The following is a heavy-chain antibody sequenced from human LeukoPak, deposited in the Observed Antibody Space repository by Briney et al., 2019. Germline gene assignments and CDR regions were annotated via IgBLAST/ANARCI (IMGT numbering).Heavy chain of an antibody. CDR1: GGTFSSYA. J-gene: IGHJ6*03. Sequence: ASVKVSCKASGGTFSSYAISWVRQAPGQGLEWMGGIIPTFGTANYAQKFQGRVTITADESTSTAYMELSSLRSEDTAVYYCARALPFRLPEGDYYYYYMDVWGKGTTVTVSS. CDR3: ARALPFRLPEGDYYYYYMDV. CDR2: IIPTFGTA. D-gene: IGHD3-16*01. V-gene: IGHV1-69*01.